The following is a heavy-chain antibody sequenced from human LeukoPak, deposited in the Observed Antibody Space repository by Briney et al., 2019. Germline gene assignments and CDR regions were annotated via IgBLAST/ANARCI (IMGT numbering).Heavy chain of an antibody. CDR1: GGTFSSYA. CDR3: ARVAVAGTVNWFDP. D-gene: IGHD6-19*01. CDR2: IIPIFGTA. Sequence: GASVKVSCKASGGTFSSYAISWVRQAPGQGLEWMGRIIPIFGTANYAQKFQGGVTITTDESTSTAYMELSSLRSEDTAVYYCARVAVAGTVNWFDPWGQGTLVTVSS. J-gene: IGHJ5*02. V-gene: IGHV1-69*05.